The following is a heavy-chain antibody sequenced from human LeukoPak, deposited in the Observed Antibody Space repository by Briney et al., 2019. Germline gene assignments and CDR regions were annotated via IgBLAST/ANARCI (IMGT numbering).Heavy chain of an antibody. CDR1: GYSFTIYY. D-gene: IGHD6-13*01. J-gene: IGHJ3*02. CDR3: VSDLAAAATIHDAFDI. Sequence: ASVNVSCKASGYSFTIYYMHWVRQAPGQGLEWMGIINPSGGSTCYEQKFQGRVTMTRDTSTSTVYMELCRLRSEDTAVYYCVSDLAAAATIHDAFDIWGQGTMVTVSS. V-gene: IGHV1-46*01. CDR2: INPSGGST.